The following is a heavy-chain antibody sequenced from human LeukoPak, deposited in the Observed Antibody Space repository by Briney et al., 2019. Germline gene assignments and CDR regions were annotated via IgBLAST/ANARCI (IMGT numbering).Heavy chain of an antibody. CDR1: GGSISSGDYY. J-gene: IGHJ3*02. CDR3: ARDRGSGWQNDAFDI. V-gene: IGHV4-30-4*01. D-gene: IGHD6-19*01. CDR2: IYYSGST. Sequence: SETLSLTCTVSGGSISSGDYYWSWIRQPPGKGLEWIGYIYYSGSTYYNPSLKSRVTISVDTSKNQFSLKLSSVTAADTAVYYCARDRGSGWQNDAFDIWGQGTMVTVSS.